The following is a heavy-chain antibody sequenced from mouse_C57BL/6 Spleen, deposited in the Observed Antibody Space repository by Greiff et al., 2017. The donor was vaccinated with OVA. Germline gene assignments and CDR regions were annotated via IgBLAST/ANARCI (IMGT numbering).Heavy chain of an antibody. J-gene: IGHJ2*01. V-gene: IGHV5-9*01. Sequence: EVHLVESGGGLVKPGGSLKLSCAASGFTFSSYTMSWVRQTPEKRLEWVATISGGGGNTYYPDSVKGRFTISRDNAKNTLYLQMSSLRSEDTALYYCARQGLLRYYFDYWGQGTTLTVSS. CDR2: ISGGGGNT. D-gene: IGHD1-1*01. CDR1: GFTFSSYT. CDR3: ARQGLLRYYFDY.